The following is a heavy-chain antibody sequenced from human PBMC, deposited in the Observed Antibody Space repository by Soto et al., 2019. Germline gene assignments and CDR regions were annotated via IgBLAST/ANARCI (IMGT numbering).Heavy chain of an antibody. CDR1: GFTFRSSP. Sequence: GALRLSCAVSGFTFRSSPMSWVRRAPGKGLEWVSAISGSGGSTYYADSVKGRFTISRDNSKNTLYLQMNSLRAEDTAVYYCAREIHSYYGMDVWGQGTTVTVSS. D-gene: IGHD5-18*01. CDR2: ISGSGGST. J-gene: IGHJ6*02. CDR3: AREIHSYYGMDV. V-gene: IGHV3-23*01.